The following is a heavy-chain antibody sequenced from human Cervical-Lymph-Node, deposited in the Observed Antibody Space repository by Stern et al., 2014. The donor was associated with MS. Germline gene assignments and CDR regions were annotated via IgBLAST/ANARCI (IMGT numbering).Heavy chain of an antibody. CDR2: ISSKGGSI. CDR3: AKDGLLDTYGLWIDY. J-gene: IGHJ4*02. V-gene: IGHV3-9*01. CDR1: GFTFDDYA. D-gene: IGHD2-8*01. Sequence: EVQLVESGGGTVQPGRSLRLSCAASGFTFDDYAVHWVRQAPGKGLEWVSGISSKGGSIGYADSVKGRFIISRDNAKNSLYLQMNSLRAEDTAMYYCAKDGLLDTYGLWIDYWGQGTLVTVSS.